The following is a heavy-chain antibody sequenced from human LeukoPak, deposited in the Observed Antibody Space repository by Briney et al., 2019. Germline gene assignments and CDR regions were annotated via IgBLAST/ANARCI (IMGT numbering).Heavy chain of an antibody. V-gene: IGHV1-69*01. CDR2: IIPIFGTA. J-gene: IGHJ5*02. D-gene: IGHD1-26*01. CDR1: GGTFISYA. Sequence: SVKVSCKASGGTFISYAISWVRQAPGQGLEWMGGIIPIFGTANYAQKFQGRVTITADESTSTAYMELSSLRSEDTAVYYCARENSGNYHMAYNWFDPWGQGTLVTVSS. CDR3: ARENSGNYHMAYNWFDP.